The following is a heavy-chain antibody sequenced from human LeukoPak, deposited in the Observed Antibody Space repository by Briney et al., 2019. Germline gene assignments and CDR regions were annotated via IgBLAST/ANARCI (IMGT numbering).Heavy chain of an antibody. CDR2: VYYSGET. J-gene: IGHJ4*02. CDR1: GASISSSSYS. Sequence: SETLSLTCTVSGASISSSSYSWGWIRQPPGKGLEWIGGVYYSGETHYNPSLKCRVTISVDVSKNQFSLKLSSVTAADTAVYYCAKTGYGGNPFDSWGQGTQVTVSS. CDR3: AKTGYGGNPFDS. V-gene: IGHV4-39*01. D-gene: IGHD4-23*01.